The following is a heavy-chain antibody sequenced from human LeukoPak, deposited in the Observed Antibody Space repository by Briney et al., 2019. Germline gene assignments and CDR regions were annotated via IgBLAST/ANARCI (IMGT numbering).Heavy chain of an antibody. V-gene: IGHV4-59*01. CDR3: ARLDYDILTGYFYFDY. CDR1: GGSISGYF. D-gene: IGHD3-9*01. CDR2: IYYSGST. J-gene: IGHJ4*02. Sequence: SETLSLTCTVSGGSISGYFWSWIRQPPGKGLEWIGYIYYSGSTNYNPSLKSRVTISVDTSKNQFSLKLSSVTAADTAVYYCARLDYDILTGYFYFDYWGQGTLVTVSS.